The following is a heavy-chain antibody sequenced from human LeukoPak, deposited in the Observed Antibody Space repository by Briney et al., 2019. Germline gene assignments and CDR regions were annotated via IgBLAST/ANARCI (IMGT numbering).Heavy chain of an antibody. J-gene: IGHJ5*02. CDR2: IYTSGST. Sequence: SETLSLTCTVSGVSISSYYWSWLRQPAGKGLEWIGRIYTSGSTNYNPSLKSRVTISVDTSKNQFSLLLSSVTAADTAVYYCASDRYCSSTSCYTAGGWFDPWGPGTLVTVSS. V-gene: IGHV4-4*07. CDR3: ASDRYCSSTSCYTAGGWFDP. CDR1: GVSISSYY. D-gene: IGHD2-2*02.